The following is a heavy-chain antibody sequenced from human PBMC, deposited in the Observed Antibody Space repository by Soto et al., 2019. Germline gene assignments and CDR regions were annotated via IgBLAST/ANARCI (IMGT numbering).Heavy chain of an antibody. J-gene: IGHJ1*01. D-gene: IGHD2-2*01. CDR1: GGSLSAYY. Sequence: QVQLQQWGAGLLKPSETLSLTCTVYGGSLSAYYLSWIRQPPGKGLEWLGEINPSGTTNYNPSLKSRVTISVDTSKNQFYLRLSSVTAADTAVYHCALAPAAHILYWGQGTLVTVSS. V-gene: IGHV4-34*01. CDR3: ALAPAAHILY. CDR2: INPSGTT.